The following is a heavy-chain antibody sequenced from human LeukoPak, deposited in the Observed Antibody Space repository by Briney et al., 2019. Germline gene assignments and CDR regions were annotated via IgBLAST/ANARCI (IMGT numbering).Heavy chain of an antibody. D-gene: IGHD3-10*01. CDR3: ARGEEGYGSGSYFYYLDY. J-gene: IGHJ4*02. CDR2: IWYDGSNK. V-gene: IGHV3-33*01. Sequence: GGSLRLSCAASGFTFSSYGMHWVRQAPGKGLEWVAVIWYDGSNKYYADSVKGRFTISRDNSKNTLYLQMNSLRAEDTAVYYCARGEEGYGSGSYFYYLDYWGQGTLVTVSS. CDR1: GFTFSSYG.